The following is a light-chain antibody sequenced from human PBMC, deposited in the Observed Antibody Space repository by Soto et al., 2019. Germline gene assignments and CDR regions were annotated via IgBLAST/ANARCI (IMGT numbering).Light chain of an antibody. CDR2: GNS. V-gene: IGLV1-40*01. J-gene: IGLJ2*01. CDR1: TSNIGAGYD. CDR3: QSYDSSLSGFVV. Sequence: QSVPTQPPSVSGAPGQRVTISCTGSTSNIGAGYDVHWYQQLPGTAPKLLIYGNSNRPSGVPDRFSGSKSGTSASLAITGLQAEDEADYYCQSYDSSLSGFVVLGGGTKLTVL.